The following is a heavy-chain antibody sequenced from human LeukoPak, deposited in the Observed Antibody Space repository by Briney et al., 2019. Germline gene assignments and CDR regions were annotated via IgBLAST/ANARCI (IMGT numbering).Heavy chain of an antibody. V-gene: IGHV4-59*01. CDR1: SGSITGYY. D-gene: IGHD4-11*01. CDR2: VHFSGTT. J-gene: IGHJ3*01. CDR3: AREQYLAYDVFGF. Sequence: PSETLSLTCTVSSGSITGYYWSWIRQPPGRGLEWIGYVHFSGTTSFNPSLKSRVTISVDTSKNQFSLRLSSMTAADTAVYYCAREQYLAYDVFGFWGQGTMVTVS.